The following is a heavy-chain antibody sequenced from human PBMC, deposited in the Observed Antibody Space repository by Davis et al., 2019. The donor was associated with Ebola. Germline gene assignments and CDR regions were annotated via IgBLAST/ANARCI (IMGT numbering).Heavy chain of an antibody. CDR1: GFTFSSCA. V-gene: IGHV3-23*01. D-gene: IGHD1-14*01. CDR3: GRVIFFPGIGMDI. Sequence: PGGSLRLSCAASGFTFSSCAMTWVRQAPGKGLEWVSVLSTTGGDTYYRDSVKGRFTISRDNSKDTLYLQMNSLRAEDTGIYYCGRVIFFPGIGMDIWGQGTTVTVSS. J-gene: IGHJ6*02. CDR2: LSTTGGDT.